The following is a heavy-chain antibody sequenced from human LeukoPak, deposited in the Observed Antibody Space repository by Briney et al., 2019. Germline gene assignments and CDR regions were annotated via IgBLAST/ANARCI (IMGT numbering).Heavy chain of an antibody. CDR2: INHSGST. V-gene: IGHV4-34*01. J-gene: IGHJ4*02. CDR3: ARVREGATGSYFDY. D-gene: IGHD1-26*01. Sequence: SETLSLTCAVYGGSFSGYYWSWIRQPPGKGPEWIGEINHSGSTNYNPSLKSRVTISVDTSKNQFSLKLSSVTAADTAVYYCARVREGATGSYFDYWGQGTLVTVSS. CDR1: GGSFSGYY.